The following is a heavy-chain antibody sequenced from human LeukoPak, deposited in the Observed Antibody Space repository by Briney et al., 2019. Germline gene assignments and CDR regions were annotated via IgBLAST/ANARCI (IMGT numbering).Heavy chain of an antibody. Sequence: SETLSLTCTVSGGSISSYYWSWIRQPPGKGLEWIGYIYYSGSTNYNPSLKSRVTISVDTSKNQFSLKLSSVTAADTAVYYCARALYEAFDYWGQGTLVTVSS. D-gene: IGHD2-2*02. J-gene: IGHJ4*02. V-gene: IGHV4-59*01. CDR1: GGSISSYY. CDR3: ARALYEAFDY. CDR2: IYYSGST.